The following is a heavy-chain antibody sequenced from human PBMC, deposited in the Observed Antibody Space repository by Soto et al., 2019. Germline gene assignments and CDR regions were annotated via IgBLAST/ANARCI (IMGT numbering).Heavy chain of an antibody. D-gene: IGHD3-9*01. J-gene: IGHJ6*03. CDR2: IYYSGST. CDR1: GGSISSYY. CDR3: ARQASDYDILTGYSNYYYYYMDV. V-gene: IGHV4-59*08. Sequence: SETLSLTCTVSGGSISSYYWSWIRQPPGKGLEWIGYIYYSGSTNYNPSLKSRVTISVDTSKNQFSLKLSSVTAADTAVYYCARQASDYDILTGYSNYYYYYMDVWGKGTTVTVSS.